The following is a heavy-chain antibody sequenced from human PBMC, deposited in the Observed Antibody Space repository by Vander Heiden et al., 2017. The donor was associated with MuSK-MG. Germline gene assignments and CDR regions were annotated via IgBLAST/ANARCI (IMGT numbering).Heavy chain of an antibody. Sequence: QVQLVQSGAEVKKPGSSVKVSCKASGGTFSSYTISWVRQAPGQGLEWMGRIIPILGIANYAQKFQGRVTITADKSTSTAYMELSSLRSEDTAVYYCARGKRVPAEGWFDPWGQGTLVTVSS. CDR1: GGTFSSYT. CDR3: ARGKRVPAEGWFDP. V-gene: IGHV1-69*02. J-gene: IGHJ5*02. D-gene: IGHD2-2*01. CDR2: IIPILGIA.